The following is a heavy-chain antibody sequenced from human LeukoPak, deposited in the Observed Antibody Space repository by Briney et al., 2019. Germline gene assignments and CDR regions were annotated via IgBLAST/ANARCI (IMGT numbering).Heavy chain of an antibody. CDR3: ARDHYYYDSSGYSGNWFDP. CDR1: GYTFTDYY. CDR2: INPNSGGT. Sequence: ASVKVSCKTSGYTFTDYYIHWVRQAPGQGLDWMGWINPNSGGTNYAQKFQGRVTMTRDTSISTAYMELSRLRSDDTAVYYCARDHYYYDSSGYSGNWFDPWGQGTLVTVSS. V-gene: IGHV1-2*02. J-gene: IGHJ5*02. D-gene: IGHD3-22*01.